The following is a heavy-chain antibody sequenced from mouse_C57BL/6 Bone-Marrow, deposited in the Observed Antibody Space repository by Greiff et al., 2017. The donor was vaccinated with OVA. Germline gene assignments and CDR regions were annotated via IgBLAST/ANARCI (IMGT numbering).Heavy chain of an antibody. CDR3: ARDVDYYGSSYDFDD. CDR1: GFTFSSYA. CDR2: ISDGGSYT. V-gene: IGHV5-4*01. Sequence: EVQGVESGGGLVKPGGSLKLSCAASGFTFSSYAMSWVRPTPEKRLEWVATISDGGSYTYYPDNVKGRFTISRDNAKNNLYLQMRHLKSEDTAMYYGARDVDYYGSSYDFDDRGQGTTLTVSS. D-gene: IGHD1-1*01. J-gene: IGHJ2*01.